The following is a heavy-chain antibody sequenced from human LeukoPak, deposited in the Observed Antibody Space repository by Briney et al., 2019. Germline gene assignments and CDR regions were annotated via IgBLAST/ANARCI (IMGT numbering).Heavy chain of an antibody. V-gene: IGHV1-24*01. Sequence: ASVKVSCKVSGYTRTELSMHCVRQATRKRPEWRGGFDPEDVETSYEQKLQGRVTMTEDTTTDTADMELSGVGSEDTAGYCCAIDGRYLAAAGTWLLDYWGQGTLVTVSS. D-gene: IGHD6-13*01. J-gene: IGHJ4*02. CDR2: FDPEDVET. CDR3: AIDGRYLAAAGTWLLDY. CDR1: GYTRTELS.